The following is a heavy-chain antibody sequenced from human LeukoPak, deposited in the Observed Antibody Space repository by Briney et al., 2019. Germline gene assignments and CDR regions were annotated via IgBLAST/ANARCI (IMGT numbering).Heavy chain of an antibody. Sequence: ASVKVSCKASGYTFTGYYMHWVRQAPGQGLEWMGWINPNSGGTNYAQKFQGRVTMTRDTSISTVYMELSRLRSDDTAVYYCARPPGNAVTSIYWGQGTLVTVSS. CDR2: INPNSGGT. J-gene: IGHJ4*02. D-gene: IGHD4-17*01. CDR1: GYTFTGYY. V-gene: IGHV1-2*02. CDR3: ARPPGNAVTSIY.